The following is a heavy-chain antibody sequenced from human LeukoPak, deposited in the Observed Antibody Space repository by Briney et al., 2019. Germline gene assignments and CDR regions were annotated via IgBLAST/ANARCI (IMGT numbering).Heavy chain of an antibody. CDR1: GGSICSYY. J-gene: IGHJ5*02. V-gene: IGHV4-59*01. CDR3: TRDSRWFGELSTWFDP. D-gene: IGHD3-10*01. Sequence: PSETLSLTCTVAGGSICSYYWSWIRQPPGKGLEWIGYIYYSGSTTYNPSLKSRVTISVDTSKNQFSLKLSSVPAADTAVYYCTRDSRWFGELSTWFDPWGQGTLVTVSS. CDR2: IYYSGST.